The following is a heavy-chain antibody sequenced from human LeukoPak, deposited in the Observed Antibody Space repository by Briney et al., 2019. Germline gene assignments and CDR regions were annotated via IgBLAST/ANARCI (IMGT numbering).Heavy chain of an antibody. D-gene: IGHD1/OR15-1a*01. CDR1: GFTFSSFG. CDR3: AKINNVDDF. Sequence: GRSLRFSCAASGFTFSSFGIHWVRQAPGKGLEWVAAISPDGNREYYTESVKGRFTVSRDNSNNMIYLQINSLRGEDSAVYYCAKINNVDDFWGRGTLVTVSS. CDR2: ISPDGNRE. V-gene: IGHV3-30*18. J-gene: IGHJ4*02.